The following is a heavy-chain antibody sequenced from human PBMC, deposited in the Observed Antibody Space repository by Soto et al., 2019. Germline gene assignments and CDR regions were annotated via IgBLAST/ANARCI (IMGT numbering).Heavy chain of an antibody. CDR1: GFTFSSYG. Sequence: GGSLRLSCAASGFTFSSYGMHWVRQAPGKGLEWVAVIWYDGSNKYYADSVKGRFTISRDNSKNTLYLQMNSLRAEDTAVYYCARGGLITMIVEIDYWGQGTLVTV. CDR2: IWYDGSNK. J-gene: IGHJ4*02. V-gene: IGHV3-33*01. CDR3: ARGGLITMIVEIDY. D-gene: IGHD3-22*01.